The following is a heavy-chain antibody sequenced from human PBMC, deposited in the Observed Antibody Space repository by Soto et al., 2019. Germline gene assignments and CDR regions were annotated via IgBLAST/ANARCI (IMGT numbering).Heavy chain of an antibody. D-gene: IGHD3-22*01. CDR2: IIPIFGTA. V-gene: IGHV1-69*13. CDR3: SKKGSSGGVGMEV. J-gene: IGHJ6*04. Sequence: ASVKVSCKASGGTFSSYAISWLRESPGQGLEWMGGIIPIFGTANYAQKFQGRVTITADESTSTAYMELSSLRSEDTAVYYGSKKGSSGGVGMEVWGKGTTVTVSS. CDR1: GGTFSSYA.